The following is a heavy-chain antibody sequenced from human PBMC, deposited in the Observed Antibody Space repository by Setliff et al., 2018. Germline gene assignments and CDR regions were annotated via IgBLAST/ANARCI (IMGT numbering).Heavy chain of an antibody. CDR3: ACPDILTGLYDY. D-gene: IGHD3-9*01. V-gene: IGHV3-7*01. J-gene: IGHJ4*02. CDR2: ISQDGSEK. Sequence: PGGSLRLSCAASAFGFSSYWMSWVRQAPGKGPEWLAQISQDGSEKYYVDSVKGRFTISRDNAKNSLYLQMNSLRAEDTAVYYCACPDILTGLYDYWGQRTLVTVPQ. CDR1: AFGFSSYW.